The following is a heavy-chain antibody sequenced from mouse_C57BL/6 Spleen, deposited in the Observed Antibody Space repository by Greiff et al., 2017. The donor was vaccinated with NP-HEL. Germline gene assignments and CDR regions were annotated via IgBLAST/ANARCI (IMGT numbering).Heavy chain of an antibody. D-gene: IGHD1-1*01. V-gene: IGHV5-4*01. CDR1: GFTFSSYA. J-gene: IGHJ2*01. Sequence: EVQLVESGGGLVKPGGSLKLSCAASGFTFSSYAMSWVRQTPEKRLEWVATISDGGSYTYYPDNVKGRFTISRDNAKNNLYLQMSHLKSEDTAMYYCARYGTAYYFDYWGQGTTLTVSS. CDR2: ISDGGSYT. CDR3: ARYGTAYYFDY.